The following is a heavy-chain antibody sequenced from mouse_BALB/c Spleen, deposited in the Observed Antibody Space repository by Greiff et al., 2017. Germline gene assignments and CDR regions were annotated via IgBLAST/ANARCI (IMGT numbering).Heavy chain of an antibody. Sequence: EVQLQQSGAELVRSGASVKLSCTASGFNIKDYYMHWVKQRPEQGLEWIGWIDPENGDTEYAPKFQGKATMTADTSSNTAYLQHSSLTSEDTAVYYYYAADGKDALDYWGQGTSVTVSS. CDR1: GFNIKDYY. V-gene: IGHV14-4*02. J-gene: IGHJ4*01. D-gene: IGHD2-1*01. CDR2: IDPENGDT. CDR3: YAADGKDALDY.